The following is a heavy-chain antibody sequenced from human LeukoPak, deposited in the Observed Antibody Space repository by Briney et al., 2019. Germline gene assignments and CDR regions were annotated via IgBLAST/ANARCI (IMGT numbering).Heavy chain of an antibody. J-gene: IGHJ4*02. CDR1: GGFISSSNW. V-gene: IGHV4-4*02. CDR3: AHGYSGYEFDY. Sequence: SETLSLTCAVSGGFISSSNWWSWARQPPGKGLEWIGEIYHSGSTNYNPSLKSRVTISVDKSKNQFSLKLSSVTAADTAVYYCAHGYSGYEFDYWGQGTLVTVSS. D-gene: IGHD5-12*01. CDR2: IYHSGST.